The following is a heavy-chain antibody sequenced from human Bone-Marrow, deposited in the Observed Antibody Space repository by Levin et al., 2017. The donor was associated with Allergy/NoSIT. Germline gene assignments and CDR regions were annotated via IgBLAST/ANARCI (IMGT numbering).Heavy chain of an antibody. CDR3: AKDDGAAYYSFDC. CDR1: GFAFNTFA. V-gene: IGHV3-23*01. Sequence: GGSLRLSCSASGFAFNTFAMNWVRQAPGQGLEWVSSVSDGGDYTFYTDSVKGRFTISRDNSKNTVYLQMNSLRAEDTALYFCAKDDGAAYYSFDCWGQGTLVTVSA. CDR2: VSDGGDYT. D-gene: IGHD1-26*01. J-gene: IGHJ4*02.